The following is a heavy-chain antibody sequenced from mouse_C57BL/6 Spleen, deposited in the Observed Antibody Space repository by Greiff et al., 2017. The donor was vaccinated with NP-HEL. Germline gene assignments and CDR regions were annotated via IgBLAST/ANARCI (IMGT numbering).Heavy chain of an antibody. Sequence: QVQLKESGPGLVAPSQSLSITCTVSGFSLTSYGVHWVRQPPGKGLEWLVVIWSDGSTTYNSALKSRLSTSKDNSKSQVFLKMNSLQTDDTAMYYCARHAHYGSSYFDYWGQGTTLTVSS. CDR1: GFSLTSYG. CDR3: ARHAHYGSSYFDY. D-gene: IGHD1-1*01. J-gene: IGHJ2*01. CDR2: IWSDGST. V-gene: IGHV2-6-1*01.